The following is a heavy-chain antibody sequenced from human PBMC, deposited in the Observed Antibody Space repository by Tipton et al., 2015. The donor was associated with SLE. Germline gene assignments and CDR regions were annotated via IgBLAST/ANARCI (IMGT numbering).Heavy chain of an antibody. CDR2: IFYTGST. CDR3: ARLRKPYTYGSGGYYIDY. D-gene: IGHD3-3*01. CDR1: GGSISGYY. Sequence: GLVKPSETLSLTCTVSGGSISGYYWNWIRQPPGKGLEWIGYIFYTGSTNYSPSLKSRVTMSVDTSKNQFSLRLTSVTAADTAVYHCARLRKPYTYGSGGYYIDYWGQGTLVTVSS. J-gene: IGHJ4*02. V-gene: IGHV4-59*08.